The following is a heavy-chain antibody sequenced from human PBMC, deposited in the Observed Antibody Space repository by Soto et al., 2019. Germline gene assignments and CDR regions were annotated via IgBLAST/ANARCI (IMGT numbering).Heavy chain of an antibody. J-gene: IGHJ5*02. CDR2: MHYSGST. CDR1: GDSVTSHY. CDR3: ARVGPFGAPSNWFDP. V-gene: IGHV4-59*08. D-gene: IGHD3-16*01. Sequence: PSETLSLTCPFSGDSVTSHYLTWIRQSPEKGLEWIGYMHYSGSTYYNPSLKSRLTISVDTSKNQFSLKLSSVTAADTAVYYCARVGPFGAPSNWFDPWGQGTLVTVSS.